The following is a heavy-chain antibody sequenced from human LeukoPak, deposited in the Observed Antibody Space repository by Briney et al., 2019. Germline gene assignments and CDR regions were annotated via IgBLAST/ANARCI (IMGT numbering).Heavy chain of an antibody. CDR1: GGSISSSNYN. J-gene: IGHJ5*02. D-gene: IGHD3-3*01. CDR2: IYYRGTT. CDR3: ASIRFLEWSNWFDP. V-gene: IGHV4-39*01. Sequence: PSETLSLTCTVSGGSISSSNYNWGWIRQPPGKGPEWIASIYYRGTTYYNPSLKSRITISVDTSKNQFSLKLSSVTAADTAVYYCASIRFLEWSNWFDPWGQGTLVTVSS.